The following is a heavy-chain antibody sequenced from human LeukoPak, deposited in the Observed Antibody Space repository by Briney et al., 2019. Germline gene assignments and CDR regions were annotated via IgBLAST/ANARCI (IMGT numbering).Heavy chain of an antibody. Sequence: GGSLRLSCAASGFIFDSYWMHWVRQAPGKGLVWVSRINSDGSSTDYADSVRGRFTVSRDNARNTLYLQLNSLRADDTAVYYCARASYFYDRSGYNYWGQGTLVTVSS. CDR1: GFIFDSYW. D-gene: IGHD3-22*01. V-gene: IGHV3-74*01. CDR2: INSDGSST. CDR3: ARASYFYDRSGYNY. J-gene: IGHJ4*02.